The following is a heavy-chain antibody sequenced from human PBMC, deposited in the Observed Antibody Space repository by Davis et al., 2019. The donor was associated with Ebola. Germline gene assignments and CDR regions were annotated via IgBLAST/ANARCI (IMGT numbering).Heavy chain of an antibody. V-gene: IGHV4-61*05. CDR2: FFYSGST. D-gene: IGHD2/OR15-2a*01. CDR3: AVLAGY. J-gene: IGHJ4*02. CDR1: GGSISSSRSY. Sequence: SETLSLTCTVSGGSISSSRSYWGWLRQPPGKGLEWIGYFFYSGSTNYNPSLTSRATISLDTSNNQVSLKLSSVTAADTAVYYCAVLAGYWGQGTLVTVSS.